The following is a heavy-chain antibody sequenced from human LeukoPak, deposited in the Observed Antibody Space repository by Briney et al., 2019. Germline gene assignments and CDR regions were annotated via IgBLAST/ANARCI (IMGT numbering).Heavy chain of an antibody. D-gene: IGHD5-18*01. CDR3: ARDRMDTATYFDY. Sequence: ASVKVSCKSSGYTFNTYGITWVRQAPGQGLEWMGWISTYNGNTNYAQKLQGRVTMTTDTSTSTAYMELRRLRSDDTAMYYCARDRMDTATYFDYWGQGTLVTVSS. V-gene: IGHV1-18*01. CDR2: ISTYNGNT. CDR1: GYTFNTYG. J-gene: IGHJ4*02.